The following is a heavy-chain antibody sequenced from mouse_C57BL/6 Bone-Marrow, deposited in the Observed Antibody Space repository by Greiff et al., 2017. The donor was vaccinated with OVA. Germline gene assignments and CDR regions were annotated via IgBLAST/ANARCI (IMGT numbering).Heavy chain of an antibody. Sequence: EVKLVESGGDLVKPGGSLKLSCAASGFTFSSYGMSWVRQTPDKRLEWVATISSGGSYTYYPDSVKGRFTISRDNAKNTLYLQMSSLKSEDTAMYYCARQGTAQATQYAMDYWGQGTSVTVSS. CDR2: ISSGGSYT. V-gene: IGHV5-6*01. D-gene: IGHD3-2*02. J-gene: IGHJ4*01. CDR3: ARQGTAQATQYAMDY. CDR1: GFTFSSYG.